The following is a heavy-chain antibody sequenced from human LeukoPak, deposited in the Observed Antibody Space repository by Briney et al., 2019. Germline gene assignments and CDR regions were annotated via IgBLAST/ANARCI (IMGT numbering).Heavy chain of an antibody. V-gene: IGHV1-18*01. J-gene: IGHJ3*02. CDR2: ISAYNGNT. CDR3: ARDPPYSSSPHGAFDI. CDR1: GYTFTSYG. D-gene: IGHD6-6*01. Sequence: ASVKVSCKASGYTFTSYGISWVRQAPGQGLEWMGWISAYNGNTNYAQKLQGRVTMTTDTPTSTAYMELRSLRSDDTAVYYCARDPPYSSSPHGAFDIWGQGTMVTVSS.